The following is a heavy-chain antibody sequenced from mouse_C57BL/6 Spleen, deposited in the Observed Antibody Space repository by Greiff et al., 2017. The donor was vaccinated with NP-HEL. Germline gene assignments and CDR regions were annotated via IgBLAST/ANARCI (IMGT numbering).Heavy chain of an antibody. J-gene: IGHJ1*03. V-gene: IGHV1-82*01. CDR2: IYPGDGDT. CDR3: ARWGNGYYLYFDV. D-gene: IGHD2-3*01. CDR1: GYAFSSSW. Sequence: VQLQQSGPELVKPGASVKISCKASGYAFSSSWMNWVKQRPGKGLEWIGRIYPGDGDTNYNGKFKGKATLTAVKSSSTAYMQLSSLTSEDSAVYFCARWGNGYYLYFDVWGTGTTVTVSS.